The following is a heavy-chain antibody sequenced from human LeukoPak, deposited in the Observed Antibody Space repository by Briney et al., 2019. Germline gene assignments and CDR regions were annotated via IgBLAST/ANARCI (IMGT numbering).Heavy chain of an antibody. CDR2: IYYSGST. D-gene: IGHD5-24*01. CDR3: AKTGRDGYNYYSDY. Sequence: SETLSLTCTVSGGSISSYYWSWIRQPPGKGLEWIGYIYYSGSTNYNPSLKSRVTISVDTSKNQFSLKLSSVTAADTAVYYCAKTGRDGYNYYSDYWGQGTLVTVSS. J-gene: IGHJ4*02. CDR1: GGSISSYY. V-gene: IGHV4-59*01.